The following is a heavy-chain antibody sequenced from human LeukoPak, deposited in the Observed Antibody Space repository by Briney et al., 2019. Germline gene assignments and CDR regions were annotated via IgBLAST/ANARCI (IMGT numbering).Heavy chain of an antibody. CDR1: GFTFSSYS. J-gene: IGHJ3*02. V-gene: IGHV3-21*01. D-gene: IGHD3-10*01. CDR2: ISSSSSYI. Sequence: GGSLRLSCAASGFTFSSYSMNWVRQAPGKGLEWVSSISSSSSYIYYADSVKGRFTISRDNAKNSLYLQMNSPRAEDTAVYYCARNMVRGGDAFDIWGQGTMVTVSS. CDR3: ARNMVRGGDAFDI.